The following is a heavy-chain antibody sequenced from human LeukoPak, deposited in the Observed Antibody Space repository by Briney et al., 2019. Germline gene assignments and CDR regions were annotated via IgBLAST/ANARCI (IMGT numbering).Heavy chain of an antibody. V-gene: IGHV1-18*01. CDR2: INAYNGNT. CDR3: ARDFYGSGSYYSFDP. J-gene: IGHJ5*02. Sequence: GASVKVSCTASGYTFTSYGINWVRQAPGQGLEWMGWINAYNGNTNYAQKLQVRVTMTTDTSTSTAYMELRSLRSDDTAIYYCARDFYGSGSYYSFDPWGQGTLVTVSS. CDR1: GYTFTSYG. D-gene: IGHD3-10*01.